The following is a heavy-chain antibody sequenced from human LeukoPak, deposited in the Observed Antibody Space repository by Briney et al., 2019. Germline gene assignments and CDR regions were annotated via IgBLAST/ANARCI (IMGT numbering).Heavy chain of an antibody. J-gene: IGHJ4*02. D-gene: IGHD2-15*01. V-gene: IGHV4-59*01. CDR1: GGSISSYY. Sequence: SETLSLTCTVSGGSISSYYWSWIRQPPGKGLEWIGYIYYSGSTNYNPSLKSRVTISVDTSKNQFSLKLSSVTAADTAVYYWASYPGWSNYYLDYWGQGTLVTVSS. CDR3: ASYPGWSNYYLDY. CDR2: IYYSGST.